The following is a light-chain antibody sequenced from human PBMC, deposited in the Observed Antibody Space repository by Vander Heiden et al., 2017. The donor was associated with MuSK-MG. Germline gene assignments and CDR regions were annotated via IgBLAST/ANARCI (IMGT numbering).Light chain of an antibody. V-gene: IGKV1-39*01. J-gene: IGKJ4*01. Sequence: DIQMTQSPSSLSASVGDSVTITCRASQSISSYLNWYQQKPGKAPKLLIYAASSLQSGVPSRFSGSGSGTDFTLTISSRQPEDFATYYCQQSYSTPRLTFGGGTKVEIK. CDR1: QSISSY. CDR2: AAS. CDR3: QQSYSTPRLT.